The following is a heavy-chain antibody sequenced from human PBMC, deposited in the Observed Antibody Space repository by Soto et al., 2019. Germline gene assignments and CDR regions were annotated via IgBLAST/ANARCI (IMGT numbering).Heavy chain of an antibody. CDR2: ISASGGST. CDR3: ATPVFGVLLGHYYYMDV. D-gene: IGHD3-3*01. CDR1: GFIFTNHG. Sequence: EVQLLESGGGLVQPGGSLRLSCATSGFIFTNHGMSWVRQAPGKGLEWVSAISASGGSTHYADSVRGRFTVSRDNIKNMFYLQMNSLRAEDTAEYYCATPVFGVLLGHYYYMDVWGKGTTVTVSS. J-gene: IGHJ6*03. V-gene: IGHV3-23*01.